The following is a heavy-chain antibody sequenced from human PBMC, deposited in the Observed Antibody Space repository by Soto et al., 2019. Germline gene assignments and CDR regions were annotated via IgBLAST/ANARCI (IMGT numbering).Heavy chain of an antibody. CDR1: GFTLSSYS. CDR3: ARGLDCGGDCSAY. J-gene: IGHJ4*02. D-gene: IGHD2-21*02. CDR2: ISSSSSYI. V-gene: IGHV3-21*01. Sequence: PGGSLRLSCAASGFTLSSYSMNWVRQAPGKGLEWVSSISSSSSYIYYADSVKGRFTISRDNAKNSLYLQMNSLRAEDTAVYYCARGLDCGGDCSAYWGQGTLVTVSS.